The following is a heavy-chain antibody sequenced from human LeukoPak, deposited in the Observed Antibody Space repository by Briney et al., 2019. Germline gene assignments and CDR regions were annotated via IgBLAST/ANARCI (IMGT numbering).Heavy chain of an antibody. D-gene: IGHD1-26*01. CDR3: AVPQWELLN. Sequence: GGSLRLSCAASGLTFSSYTMSWVRQAPGKGLEWVSAISAGGGNTYYADSVKGRFTTSRDNSKNTLYLQMNSLRAEDTAVYSCAVPQWELLNWGQGTLVTVSS. J-gene: IGHJ4*02. CDR2: ISAGGGNT. V-gene: IGHV3-23*01. CDR1: GLTFSSYT.